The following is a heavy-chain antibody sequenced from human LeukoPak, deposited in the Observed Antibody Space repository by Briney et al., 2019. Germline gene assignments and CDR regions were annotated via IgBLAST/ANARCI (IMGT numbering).Heavy chain of an antibody. D-gene: IGHD3-22*01. CDR2: INQSGST. V-gene: IGHV4-34*01. CDR3: ARDYYYDSSGYDWFDP. J-gene: IGHJ5*02. CDR1: GGSFSGYY. Sequence: SETLSLTCAVYGGSFSGYYWSWIRQPPGKGLEWIGEINQSGSTNYNPSLKSRVTISVDTSKNQFSLKLSSVTAADTAVYYCARDYYYDSSGYDWFDPWGQGTLVTVSS.